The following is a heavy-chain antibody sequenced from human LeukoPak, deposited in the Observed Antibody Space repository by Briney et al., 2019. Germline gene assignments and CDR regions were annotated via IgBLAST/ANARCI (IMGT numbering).Heavy chain of an antibody. CDR2: IYYSGST. D-gene: IGHD3-16*02. CDR1: GGSISSSSYY. J-gene: IGHJ4*02. Sequence: SETLSLTCTVSGGSISSSSYYWDWIRQPPGKGLEWIGSIYYSGSTYYNPSLKSRVTISVDTSNNQLSLKLTSVTAADTAVYYCAKDAPIYDYVWGSYRPFDYWGQGTLVTVSS. CDR3: AKDAPIYDYVWGSYRPFDY. V-gene: IGHV4-39*02.